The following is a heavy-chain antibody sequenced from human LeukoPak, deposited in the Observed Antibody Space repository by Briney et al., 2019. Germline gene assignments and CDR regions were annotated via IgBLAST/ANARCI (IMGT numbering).Heavy chain of an antibody. D-gene: IGHD1-26*01. CDR1: GYTFTGYY. J-gene: IGHJ4*02. CDR3: ARSVGATLLDH. CDR2: IAPDSGGT. Sequence: ASVKVSCKASGYTFTGYYMHWVRQAPGQGLEWMGRIAPDSGGTKSAQKFQGRVIMTRDTSISTAYLDLSRLRSDDTAVYFCARSVGATLLDHWGQGSLVTVSS. V-gene: IGHV1-2*06.